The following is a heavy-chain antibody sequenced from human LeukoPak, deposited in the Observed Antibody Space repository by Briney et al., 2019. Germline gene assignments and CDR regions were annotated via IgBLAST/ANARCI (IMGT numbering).Heavy chain of an antibody. CDR3: ARAVPSWTPYGMDV. V-gene: IGHV4-59*01. CDR1: GGSISSYY. CDR2: IYYSGST. D-gene: IGHD2-2*01. Sequence: SETLSLTCTVSGGSISSYYWSWIRQPPGKGLEWIGYIYYSGSTNYNPSLKSLVTISVDTSKNQFSLKLSSVTAADTAVYYCARAVPSWTPYGMDVWGQGTTVTVSS. J-gene: IGHJ6*02.